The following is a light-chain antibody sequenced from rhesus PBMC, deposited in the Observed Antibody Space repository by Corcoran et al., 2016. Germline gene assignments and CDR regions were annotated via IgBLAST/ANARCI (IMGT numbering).Light chain of an antibody. V-gene: IGKV1-25*01. CDR2: AAS. J-gene: IGKJ3*01. CDR1: QGISSS. CDR3: QQHNSYPFT. Sequence: DIQMTQSPSSLSASVGDRVTITCRASQGISSSLAWYQQKPGKAPKLLIYAASTFQTGAPSRFNGSGSGTDFTLSISSLQPEDFATYFCQQHNSYPFTFGPGTKLDIK.